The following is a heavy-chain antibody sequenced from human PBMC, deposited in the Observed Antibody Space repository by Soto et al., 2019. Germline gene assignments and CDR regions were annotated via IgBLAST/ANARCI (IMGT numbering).Heavy chain of an antibody. J-gene: IGHJ6*03. CDR1: GGSISSGGYY. Sequence: SETLSLTCTVSGGSISSGGYYWSWIRQHPGKGLEWIGYIYYSGSTYYNPSLKSRVTISVDTSKNQFSLKLSSVTAADTAVYYCAREGVLRFLEWEGNYYYYYMDVWGKGTTVTVSS. CDR2: IYYSGST. V-gene: IGHV4-31*03. D-gene: IGHD3-3*01. CDR3: AREGVLRFLEWEGNYYYYYMDV.